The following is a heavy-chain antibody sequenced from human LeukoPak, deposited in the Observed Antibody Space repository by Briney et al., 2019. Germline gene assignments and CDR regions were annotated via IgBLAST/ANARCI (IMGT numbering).Heavy chain of an antibody. CDR3: VGYGDYYASRYYYYGMDV. CDR1: GGSLSSSSYY. D-gene: IGHD4-17*01. J-gene: IGHJ6*02. Sequence: SETLSLTCIVSGGSLSSSSYYWGWIRHPPGKGPECIGSIYYSGSTYYNPSLKSRVTISVDSAKNQFPLKLSSVTAADTAVYYCVGYGDYYASRYYYYGMDVWGQGTTVTVSS. V-gene: IGHV4-39*01. CDR2: IYYSGST.